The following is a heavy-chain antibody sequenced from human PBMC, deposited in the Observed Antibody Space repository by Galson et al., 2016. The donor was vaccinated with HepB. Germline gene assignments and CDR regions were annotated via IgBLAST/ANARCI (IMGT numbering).Heavy chain of an antibody. CDR3: ARVRGSTFRCQNWFDP. CDR1: GDSVSSNSAA. J-gene: IGHJ5*02. D-gene: IGHD2/OR15-2a*01. Sequence: CAISGDSVSSNSAAWTWIRQSPLRGLEWLGRTYYRSKWYNDYAVSVKSRISIHPDTSKNQFSLQLNSVTPEDTAVYYCARVRGSTFRCQNWFDPWGQGTLVTVSS. V-gene: IGHV6-1*01. CDR2: TYYRSKWYN.